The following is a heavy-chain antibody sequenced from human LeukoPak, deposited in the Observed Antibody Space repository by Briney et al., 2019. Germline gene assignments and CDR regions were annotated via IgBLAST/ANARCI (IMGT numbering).Heavy chain of an antibody. CDR2: IWYDGSDK. CDR3: ARVGCTGGSCLAYNYYAMDV. J-gene: IGHJ6*02. V-gene: IGHV3-33*01. CDR1: GFTFNTYG. D-gene: IGHD2-15*01. Sequence: PGGSLRLSCAASGFTFNTYGMNRVRQAPGKGLEWVAIIWYDGSDKYYAESVKGRFTISRDNSKNTMYLQVNSLRAEDTAVYYCARVGCTGGSCLAYNYYAMDVWGQGTTVTVSS.